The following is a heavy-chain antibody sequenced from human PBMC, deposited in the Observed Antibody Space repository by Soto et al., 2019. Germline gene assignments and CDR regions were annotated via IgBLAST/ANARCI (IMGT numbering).Heavy chain of an antibody. J-gene: IGHJ6*02. CDR2: ISGSGGST. D-gene: IGHD1-7*01. CDR1: GFTFSSYA. Sequence: GSLRLSCAASGFTFSSYAMSWVRQAPGKGLEWVSAISGSGGSTYYADSVKGRFTISRDNSKNTLYLQMNSLRAEDTAVYYCANMASLYNWNYDDYYGMDVWGQGTTVTVSS. CDR3: ANMASLYNWNYDDYYGMDV. V-gene: IGHV3-23*01.